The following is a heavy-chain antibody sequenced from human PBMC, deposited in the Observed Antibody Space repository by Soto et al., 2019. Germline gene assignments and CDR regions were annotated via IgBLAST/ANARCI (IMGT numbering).Heavy chain of an antibody. CDR2: MNPLNGDT. Sequence: QVQLVQSGAEVKKPGASVKVSCKASGYTLTTYSMHWVRQAPGQRLEWMGWMNPLNGDTKYSQRFQGRLTIIRDTSASTAYMELSSLRSEDTAIYYCARGNSGAFAIWGQGTMVTVSS. V-gene: IGHV1-3*01. D-gene: IGHD6-19*01. J-gene: IGHJ3*02. CDR1: GYTLTTYS. CDR3: ARGNSGAFAI.